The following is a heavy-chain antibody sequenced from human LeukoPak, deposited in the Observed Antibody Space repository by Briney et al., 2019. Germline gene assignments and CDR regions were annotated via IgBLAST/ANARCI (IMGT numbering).Heavy chain of an antibody. D-gene: IGHD2-2*02. CDR1: GFTFSSYT. V-gene: IGHV3-21*01. J-gene: IGHJ6*03. Sequence: GGSLRLSCAASGFTFSSYTMSWVRQAPGKGLEWVSSITTGSNYIYYADSVKGRFTISRDNAKNSLYLQMNSLRAEDTAVYYCATSPGGSAISYYYYYMDVWGKGTTVTVSS. CDR3: ATSPGGSAISYYYYYMDV. CDR2: ITTGSNYI.